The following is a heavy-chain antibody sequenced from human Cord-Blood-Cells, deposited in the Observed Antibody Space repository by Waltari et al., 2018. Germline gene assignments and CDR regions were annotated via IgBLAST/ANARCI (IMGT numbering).Heavy chain of an antibody. CDR3: ARQRFLEWLLYYFDY. Sequence: QLQLQESGPGLVKPSETLSLTCTVSGGSISSSSYYWGWIRQPPGKGLEWIGSIYYSGSTYSTPSLKSRVTISVDTSKNQFSLKLSSVTAADTAVYYCARQRFLEWLLYYFDYWGQGTLVTVSS. CDR1: GGSISSSSYY. J-gene: IGHJ4*02. CDR2: IYYSGST. V-gene: IGHV4-39*01. D-gene: IGHD3-3*01.